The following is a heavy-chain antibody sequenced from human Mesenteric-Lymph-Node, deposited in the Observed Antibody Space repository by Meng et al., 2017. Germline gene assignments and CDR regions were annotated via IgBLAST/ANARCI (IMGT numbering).Heavy chain of an antibody. J-gene: IGHJ1*01. CDR2: IYYSGST. V-gene: IGHV4-39*07. Sequence: QLQPAESGPGPVEPSAPLALTCTASGGSISSSSYYWGWIRQPPGKGLEWIGSIYYSGSTYYNPSLKSRVTISVDTSKNQFSLKLSSVTAADTAVYYCARDAVAGTVVTDAEYFQHWGQGTLVTVSS. CDR3: ARDAVAGTVVTDAEYFQH. D-gene: IGHD6-19*01. CDR1: GGSISSSSYY.